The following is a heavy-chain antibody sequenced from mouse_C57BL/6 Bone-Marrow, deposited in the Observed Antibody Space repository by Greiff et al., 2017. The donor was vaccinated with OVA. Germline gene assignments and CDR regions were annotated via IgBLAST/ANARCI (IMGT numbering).Heavy chain of an antibody. Sequence: QVQLQQSGPGLVQPSQSLSITCTVSGFSLTSYGVHWVRQPPGKGLEWRGVIWSGGSTDYNAAFISRLSISKDNSKSQVFFKMNSLQADDTAIYYCATLSAYYSTWFAYWGQGTLVTVSA. V-gene: IGHV2-4*01. CDR3: ATLSAYYSTWFAY. D-gene: IGHD2-5*01. J-gene: IGHJ3*01. CDR2: IWSGGST. CDR1: GFSLTSYG.